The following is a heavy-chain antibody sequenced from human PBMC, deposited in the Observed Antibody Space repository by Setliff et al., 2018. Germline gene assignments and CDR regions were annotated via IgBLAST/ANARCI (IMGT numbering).Heavy chain of an antibody. Sequence: ASVKVSCKASGYMFTTYAMSWIRQVPGQGFEWMGWINTNTGNPSYAQCFTGRFVFSLDTSVSTAYLQISSLKADDTAVYYCARASRYGTIKYRGDYYMDVWGKGTTVTVSS. V-gene: IGHV7-4-1*02. D-gene: IGHD5-12*01. CDR3: ARASRYGTIKYRGDYYMDV. CDR1: GYMFTTYA. CDR2: INTNTGNP. J-gene: IGHJ6*03.